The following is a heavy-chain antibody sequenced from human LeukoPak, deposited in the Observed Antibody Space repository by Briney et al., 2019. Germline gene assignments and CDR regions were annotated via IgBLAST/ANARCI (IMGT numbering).Heavy chain of an antibody. Sequence: GGSLRLSCAASGFTFSSYSMNWVRQAPGKGLEWVSSISSDSNYIFYVDSVQGRFTISRDNAENSLFLQMNSLRAEDTAVYYCARDGGLYWGQGTLVTVSS. CDR2: ISSDSNYI. CDR3: ARDGGLY. J-gene: IGHJ4*02. D-gene: IGHD3-16*01. V-gene: IGHV3-21*01. CDR1: GFTFSSYS.